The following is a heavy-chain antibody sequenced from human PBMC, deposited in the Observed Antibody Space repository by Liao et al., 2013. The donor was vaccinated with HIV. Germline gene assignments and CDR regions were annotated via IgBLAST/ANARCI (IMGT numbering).Heavy chain of an antibody. Sequence: QVQLQESGPRLVKPSETLSLTCSVSGGSISSYYWSWIRQPAGKGLEWIGRIHGSGSTNYNPSVKRRVTLSVDTSKKQFSLQLSSVTAADTAVYYCARVPRCSESYKRKMGDCPEYFQYWGQGTLVTVSS. V-gene: IGHV4-4*07. CDR1: GGSISSYY. D-gene: IGHD1-26*01. CDR2: IHGSGST. J-gene: IGHJ1*01. CDR3: ARVPRCSESYKRKMGDCPEYFQY.